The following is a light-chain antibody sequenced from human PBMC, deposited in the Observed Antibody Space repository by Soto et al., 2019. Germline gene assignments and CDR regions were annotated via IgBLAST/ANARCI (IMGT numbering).Light chain of an antibody. V-gene: IGLV2-8*01. J-gene: IGLJ1*01. CDR1: SSDVGGYNY. CDR2: EVN. CDR3: SSYAGSSNV. Sequence: QSVLTQPHSASGSPGQSVAISCTGTSSDVGGYNYVSWYQQHPGKAPKLMIYEVNKRPSGVPDRFSGSKSGNTASLTVSGLQAEDDADYYCSSYAGSSNVFGTGTKLTVL.